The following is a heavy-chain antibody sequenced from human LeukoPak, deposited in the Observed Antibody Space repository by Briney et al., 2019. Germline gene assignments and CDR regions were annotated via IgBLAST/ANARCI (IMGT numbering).Heavy chain of an antibody. CDR2: ISYDGSNK. CDR1: GFTFSSYA. D-gene: IGHD3-3*01. V-gene: IGHV3-30-3*01. CDR3: AREPRGDFWSGYPDY. J-gene: IGHJ4*02. Sequence: GRSLRLSCAASGFTFSSYAMHWVRQAPGKGLEWVVVISYDGSNKYYADSVKGRFTISRDNSKNTLYLQMNSLRAEDTAVYYCAREPRGDFWSGYPDYWGQGTLVTVSS.